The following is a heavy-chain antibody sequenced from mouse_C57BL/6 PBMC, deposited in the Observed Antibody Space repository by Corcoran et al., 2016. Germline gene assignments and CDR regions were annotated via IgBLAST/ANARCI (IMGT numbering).Heavy chain of an antibody. Sequence: QIQLVQSGPELKKPGETVKISCKASGYTFTTYGMSWVKQAPGKGLKWMGWINNYSGVPTYADDFKGRFAFSLETSASTAYLQINNLKNEDTATYFGARWNYDYHYFDYWGQGTTLTVSS. J-gene: IGHJ2*01. CDR3: ARWNYDYHYFDY. CDR2: INNYSGVP. V-gene: IGHV9-3*01. D-gene: IGHD2-4*01. CDR1: GYTFTTYG.